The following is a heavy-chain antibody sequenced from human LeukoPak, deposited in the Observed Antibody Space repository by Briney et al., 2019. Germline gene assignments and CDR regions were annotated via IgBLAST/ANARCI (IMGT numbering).Heavy chain of an antibody. D-gene: IGHD4-17*01. CDR1: GFTFSSNW. Sequence: GGSLRLSCAASGFTFSSNWMSWVRQAPGKGLEWVANIKQDGSEKYYVDSVKGRFTISRDNAKNSLYLQMNSLRAEDTAVYYCARDQYGDYYYYYGMDVWGQGTTVTVSS. CDR3: ARDQYGDYYYYYGMDV. CDR2: IKQDGSEK. J-gene: IGHJ6*02. V-gene: IGHV3-7*01.